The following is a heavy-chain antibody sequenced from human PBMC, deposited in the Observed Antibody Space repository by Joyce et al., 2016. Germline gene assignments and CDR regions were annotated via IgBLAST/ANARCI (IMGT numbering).Heavy chain of an antibody. V-gene: IGHV1-2*02. CDR1: GYTFTANF. J-gene: IGHJ5*02. Sequence: QVQLVQSGAEVKKPGASVKVSCQASGYTFTANFIHWVRQAPGQGLEWMGWIDTNSGGTNYAEKFQGTGTMTRDTSITTAYMELTSLRSDDTAVYFCARRKASAGGSLDTWGPGTLVIVSS. CDR3: ARRKASAGGSLDT. D-gene: IGHD1-14*01. CDR2: IDTNSGGT.